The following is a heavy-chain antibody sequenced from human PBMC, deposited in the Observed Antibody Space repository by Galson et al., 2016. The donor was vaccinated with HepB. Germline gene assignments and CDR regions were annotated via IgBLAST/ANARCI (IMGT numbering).Heavy chain of an antibody. CDR1: EFPLITYA. V-gene: IGHV3-23*01. D-gene: IGHD1-26*01. CDR2: FIGSGGST. Sequence: SLRLSCAVSEFPLITYALTWVRQAPGKGLECVSSFIGSGGSTYYADSVKGRFTISRDKNTMYLQMNSLRAEDSAIYYCAPDPSGPHPNWFDPWGQGSLVTVSS. CDR3: APDPSGPHPNWFDP. J-gene: IGHJ5*02.